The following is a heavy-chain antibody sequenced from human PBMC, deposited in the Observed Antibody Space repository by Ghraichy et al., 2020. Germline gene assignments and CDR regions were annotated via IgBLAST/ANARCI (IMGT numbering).Heavy chain of an antibody. CDR3: ATMGVVVAATLPDY. D-gene: IGHD2-15*01. V-gene: IGHV4-39*01. CDR2: IYYSGST. CDR1: GGSISSSSYY. Sequence: SETLSLTCTVSGGSISSSSYYWGWIRQPPGKGLEWIGSIYYSGSTYYNPSLKSRVTISVDTSKNQFSLKLSSVTAADTAVYYCATMGVVVAATLPDYWGQGTLVTVSS. J-gene: IGHJ4*02.